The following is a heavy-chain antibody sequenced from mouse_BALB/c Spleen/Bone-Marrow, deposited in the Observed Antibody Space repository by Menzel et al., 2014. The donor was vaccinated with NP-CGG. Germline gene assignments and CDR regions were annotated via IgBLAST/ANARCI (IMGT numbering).Heavy chain of an antibody. CDR1: GYTFTTSW. CDR3: ARSTGSMDY. Sequence: QVHLVESGAELAKPGASVKLSCKASGYTFTTSWMHWAKQRPGQGLEWIGVINPTSGYAECNQNFKDKASLTADKSSSTDYMQLSSEASADSAGYYCARSTGSMDYWGQGTSVTVSS. D-gene: IGHD3-2*01. V-gene: IGHV1-7*01. CDR2: INPTSGYA. J-gene: IGHJ4*01.